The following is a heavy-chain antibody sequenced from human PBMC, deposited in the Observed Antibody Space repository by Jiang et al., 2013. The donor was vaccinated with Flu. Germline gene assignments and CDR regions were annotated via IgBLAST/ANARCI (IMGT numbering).Heavy chain of an antibody. CDR3: ATDLLWGPNWYFDL. CDR1: GYTLTELS. D-gene: IGHD7-27*01. CDR2: FDPEDGET. Sequence: GAEVKKPGASVKVSCKVSGYTLTELSMHWVRQAPGKGLEWMGGFDPEDGETIYAQKFQGRVTMTEDTSTDTAYMELSSLRSGDTAVYYCATDLLWGPNWYFDLWGRGTLVTVSS. J-gene: IGHJ2*01. V-gene: IGHV1-24*01.